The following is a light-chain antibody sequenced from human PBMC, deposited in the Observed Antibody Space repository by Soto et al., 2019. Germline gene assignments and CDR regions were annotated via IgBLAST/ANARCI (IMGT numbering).Light chain of an antibody. Sequence: QSVLTQPPSVSGAPGQRVTISCTGSSSNIGAGYDVHWYQQLPGTAPKLLIYGNSNRPSGVPDRFSGSKSGTSASLAITGLHAEFEADYHCQSYHSSLTLVFGRGTKLTVL. J-gene: IGLJ2*01. CDR2: GNS. CDR1: SSNIGAGYD. CDR3: QSYHSSLTLV. V-gene: IGLV1-40*01.